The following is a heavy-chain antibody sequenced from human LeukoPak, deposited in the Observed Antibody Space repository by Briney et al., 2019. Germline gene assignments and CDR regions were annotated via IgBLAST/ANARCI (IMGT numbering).Heavy chain of an antibody. J-gene: IGHJ4*02. Sequence: GESLKISCKGSGFSFSTYWIAWVRQMPGKGLEWMGLIYPGDSDTVYSPSFRGQVTISADKSISTAYLQWSSLKASDTAMYYCAGHSDYDSSGYFYWGQGTLVTVSS. CDR3: AGHSDYDSSGYFY. CDR2: IYPGDSDT. CDR1: GFSFSTYW. D-gene: IGHD3-22*01. V-gene: IGHV5-51*01.